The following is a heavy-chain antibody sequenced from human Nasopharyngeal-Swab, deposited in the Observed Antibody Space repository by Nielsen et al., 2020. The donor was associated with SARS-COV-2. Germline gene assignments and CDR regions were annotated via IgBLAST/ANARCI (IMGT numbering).Heavy chain of an antibody. CDR1: GGSISSYY. CDR3: AREVVGGLVDS. D-gene: IGHD1-26*01. J-gene: IGHJ4*02. V-gene: IGHV4-4*08. CDR2: SYYSGMT. Sequence: SEPLSPTCTVPGGSISSYYSSWIRQSPGKGLEWIGYSYYSGMTNYNPSLNSRVSIFIDTSKNQFSLNLNSVTAADTAVYYCAREVVGGLVDSWGQGTLVTVSS.